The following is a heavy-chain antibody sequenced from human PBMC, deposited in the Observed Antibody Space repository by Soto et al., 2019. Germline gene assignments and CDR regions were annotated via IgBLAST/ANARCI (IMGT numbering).Heavy chain of an antibody. CDR1: GGTFSSYT. J-gene: IGHJ6*02. CDR2: IIPIFGTA. CDR3: ARVTLMQLGLRRYYYYGMDV. V-gene: IGHV1-69*13. D-gene: IGHD6-6*01. Sequence: ASVKVSCKASGGTFSSYTISWVRQAPGQGLEWMGGIIPIFGTANYAQKFQGRVTITADESTSTAYMELSSLRSEDTAVYYCARVTLMQLGLRRYYYYGMDVWGQGTTVTVSS.